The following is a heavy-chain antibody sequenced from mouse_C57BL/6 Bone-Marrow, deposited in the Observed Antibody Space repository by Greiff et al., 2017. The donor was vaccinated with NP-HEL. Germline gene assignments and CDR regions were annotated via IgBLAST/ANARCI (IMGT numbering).Heavy chain of an antibody. J-gene: IGHJ4*01. Sequence: EVKLVESGGGLVKPGGSLKLSCAASGFTFSSYAMSWVRQIPEKRLEWVATISDGGSYTYYPDNVKGRFTISRDNAKNNLYLQMSHLKSEDTAMYYCARGSITTVVADYAMDYWGQGTSVTVSS. CDR2: ISDGGSYT. D-gene: IGHD1-1*01. V-gene: IGHV5-4*03. CDR1: GFTFSSYA. CDR3: ARGSITTVVADYAMDY.